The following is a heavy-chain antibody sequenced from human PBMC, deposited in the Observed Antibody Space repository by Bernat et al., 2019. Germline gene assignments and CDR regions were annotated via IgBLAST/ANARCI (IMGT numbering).Heavy chain of an antibody. J-gene: IGHJ4*02. CDR1: GFTFSSYA. CDR3: ARGPGIAAAGTGGCFVY. CDR2: ISYDGSNK. D-gene: IGHD6-13*01. V-gene: IGHV3-30*01. Sequence: QVQLVESGGGVVQPGRSLRLSCAASGFTFSSYAMHWVRQAPGKGLEWVAVISYDGSNKYYADSVKGRFTISRDNSKNTLYLQMNSLRAEDTAVYYCARGPGIAAAGTGGCFVYWGQGTLVTVSP.